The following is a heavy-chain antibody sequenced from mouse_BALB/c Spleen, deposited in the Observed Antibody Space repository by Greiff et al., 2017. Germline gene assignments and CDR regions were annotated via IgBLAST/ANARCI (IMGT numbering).Heavy chain of an antibody. CDR2: IDPENGNT. V-gene: IGHV14-1*02. CDR3: ASLYGYDDYFDY. Sequence: EVQLVESGAELVRPGALVKLSCKASGFNIKDYYMHWVKQRPEQGLEWIGWIDPENGNTIYDPKFQGKASITADTSSNTAYLQLSSLTSEDTAVYYCASLYGYDDYFDYWGQGTTLTVSS. D-gene: IGHD2-2*01. J-gene: IGHJ2*01. CDR1: GFNIKDYY.